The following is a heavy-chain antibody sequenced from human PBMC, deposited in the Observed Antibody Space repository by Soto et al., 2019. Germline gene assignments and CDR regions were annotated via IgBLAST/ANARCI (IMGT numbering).Heavy chain of an antibody. J-gene: IGHJ5*02. CDR1: GGFVSSASYF. Sequence: SETLSLTCTVSGGFVSSASYFWSWIRQPPGKEMEFIAYVYYTGTTKYSPSLKSRASISLDTSKNQFSLNLSSVTTADTAIYYCETMRSGEVPYCFDTWGQGILVTVSS. V-gene: IGHV4-61*01. CDR2: VYYTGTT. CDR3: ETMRSGEVPYCFDT.